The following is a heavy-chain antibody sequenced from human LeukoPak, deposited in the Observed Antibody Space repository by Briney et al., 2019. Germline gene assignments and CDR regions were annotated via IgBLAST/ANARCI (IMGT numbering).Heavy chain of an antibody. CDR1: GFTVSSNY. J-gene: IGHJ4*02. V-gene: IGHV3-53*01. CDR3: AKGIYTSTSYYDS. D-gene: IGHD2-2*01. CDR2: IYRGGST. Sequence: GGSLRLSCAASGFTVSSNYMSWVRQAPGKGLEWVSIIYRGGSTYYADSVKGRFTISRDNSKNTLYLQVNSLRAEDTAVYYCAKGIYTSTSYYDSWGQGTLVTVSS.